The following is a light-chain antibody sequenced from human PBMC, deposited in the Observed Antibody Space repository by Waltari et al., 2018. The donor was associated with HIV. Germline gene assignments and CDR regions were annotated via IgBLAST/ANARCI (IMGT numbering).Light chain of an antibody. V-gene: IGLV2-23*02. J-gene: IGLJ3*02. Sequence: GQSITISCTGTGSDIGNYNLVSWYQQYPGKAPKLIIYEVNKRPSGFSSRFSGSKSGNTASLTVSGLQAEDEADYYCSSYAGSSTLWVFGGGTQLTVL. CDR2: EVN. CDR1: GSDIGNYNL. CDR3: SSYAGSSTLWV.